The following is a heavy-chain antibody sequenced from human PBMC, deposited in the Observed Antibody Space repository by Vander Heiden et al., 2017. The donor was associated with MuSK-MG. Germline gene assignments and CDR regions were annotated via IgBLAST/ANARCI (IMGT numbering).Heavy chain of an antibody. J-gene: IGHJ6*02. V-gene: IGHV2-5*02. CDR3: ARGLYYGSGRGQLRKFGYYFFYGMAV. CDR2: IYWDDDK. CDR1: GFSLSTTGVG. D-gene: IGHD3-10*01. Sequence: QITLKESGPTLVKPTQTLTLTCTFSGFSLSTTGVGVGWLRQPPGKALEWLALIYWDDDKRYSPALKNRLTITKDTSRNQVVLTMTNMDPVDTATYYCARGLYYGSGRGQLRKFGYYFFYGMAVWGPGTTVTVSS.